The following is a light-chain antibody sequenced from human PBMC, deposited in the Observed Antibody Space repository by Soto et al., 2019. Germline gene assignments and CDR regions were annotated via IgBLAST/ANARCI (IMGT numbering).Light chain of an antibody. Sequence: KFMLTQPHSVSGSPGKTVTISCTRSSGSIATNYVQWFQQRPDSAPTTVIYEDDDRPSGVPDRFSGSIDSSSNSASLTISGLKTEDEADYYCQSYDSNNVVFGGGTKLTVL. CDR2: EDD. V-gene: IGLV6-57*04. CDR3: QSYDSNNVV. J-gene: IGLJ2*01. CDR1: SGSIATNY.